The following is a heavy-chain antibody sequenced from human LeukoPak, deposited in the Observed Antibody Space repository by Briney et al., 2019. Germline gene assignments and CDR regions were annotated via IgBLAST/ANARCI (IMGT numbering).Heavy chain of an antibody. V-gene: IGHV3-53*01. D-gene: IGHD2-21*02. Sequence: GGSLRLSCAASGLTGSSNYMSWVRQAPGKGLEWVSVIYSGGSTYYADSVKGRFTISRDNSKNTLYLQMNSLRAEDTAVYYCARGQVVVTAGAAFDIWGQGTMVTVSS. CDR3: ARGQVVVTAGAAFDI. CDR2: IYSGGST. CDR1: GLTGSSNY. J-gene: IGHJ3*02.